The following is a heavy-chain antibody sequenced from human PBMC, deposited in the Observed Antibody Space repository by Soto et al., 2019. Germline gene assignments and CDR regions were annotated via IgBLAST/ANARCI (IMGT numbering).Heavy chain of an antibody. J-gene: IGHJ4*02. CDR3: ASHTSGTDRNFDY. V-gene: IGHV1-69*13. Sequence: SVKVSCKASGYTFTSYGISWVRQAPGQGLEWMGGIIPIFGTANYAQKFQGRVTITADESTSTAYMELSSLRSEDTAVYYCASHTSGTDRNFDYWGQGTLVTVSS. CDR1: GYTFTSYG. CDR2: IIPIFGTA. D-gene: IGHD1-1*01.